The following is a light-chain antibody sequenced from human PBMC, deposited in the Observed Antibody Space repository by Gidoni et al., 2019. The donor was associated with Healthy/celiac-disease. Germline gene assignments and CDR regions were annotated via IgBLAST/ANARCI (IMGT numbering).Light chain of an antibody. Sequence: DIVMTQSPDSLAVSLGMRATINCKSSQSVLYSSNNKNYLAWYQKKPGQPPKLLIYWASTRESGVPDRFSGSGSGTDFTLTISSLQAEDVAVYYCQQYYSTPLTFGGGTKVEIK. V-gene: IGKV4-1*01. CDR2: WAS. J-gene: IGKJ4*01. CDR3: QQYYSTPLT. CDR1: QSVLYSSNNKNY.